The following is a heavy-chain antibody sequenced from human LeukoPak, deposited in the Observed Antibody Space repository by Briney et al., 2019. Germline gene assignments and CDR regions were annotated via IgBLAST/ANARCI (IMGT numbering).Heavy chain of an antibody. CDR2: ISAYNGNT. CDR3: ARGEDYVWGSYRSYYFDY. V-gene: IGHV1-18*01. J-gene: IGHJ4*02. Sequence: ASVKVSCKASGYTFTSYGISWVRQAPGQGLEWMGWISAYNGNTNYAQKLQGRVTMTTDTSTSTAYMELRSLRSDDTAADYCARGEDYVWGSYRSYYFDYWGQGTLVTVSS. D-gene: IGHD3-16*02. CDR1: GYTFTSYG.